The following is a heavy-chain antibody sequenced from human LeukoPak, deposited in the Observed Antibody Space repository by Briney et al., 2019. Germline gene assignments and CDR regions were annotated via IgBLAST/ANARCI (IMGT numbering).Heavy chain of an antibody. D-gene: IGHD4-23*01. CDR3: SIRVVTQGFDY. CDR2: FDPEDGET. Sequence: ASVKVSCKASGYTFTGYYMHWMRQAPGKGLEWMGSFDPEDGETIYARKFQGRVTMTEDTSTDTAYMELNSLRSEDTAIYYCSIRVVTQGFDYWGQGTLVTVSS. CDR1: GYTFTGYY. V-gene: IGHV1-24*01. J-gene: IGHJ4*02.